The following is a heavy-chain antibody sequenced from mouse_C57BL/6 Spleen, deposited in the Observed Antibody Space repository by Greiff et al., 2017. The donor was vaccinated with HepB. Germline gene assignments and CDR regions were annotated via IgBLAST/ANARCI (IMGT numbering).Heavy chain of an antibody. Sequence: VKLMESGPGLVAPSQSLSITCTVSGFSLTSYGVSWVRQPPGKGLEWLGVIWGDGSTNYHSALISRLSISKDNSKSQVFLKLNSLQTEDTATYYCAKWGVFYYDYDGTFAYWGQGTLATVSA. CDR1: GFSLTSYG. D-gene: IGHD2-4*01. V-gene: IGHV2-3*01. J-gene: IGHJ3*01. CDR2: IWGDGST. CDR3: AKWGVFYYDYDGTFAY.